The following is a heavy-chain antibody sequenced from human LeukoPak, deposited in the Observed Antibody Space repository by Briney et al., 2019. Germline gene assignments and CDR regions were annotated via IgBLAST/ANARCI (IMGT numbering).Heavy chain of an antibody. D-gene: IGHD6-6*01. V-gene: IGHV4-34*01. Sequence: SETLSLTCAVYGGSFSGYYWSWIRQPPGKGLEWIGEINHSGSTNYNPSLQSRVTISVDTSKNRFSLKLSSVTAADTAVYYCARSSRTYFYYMDVWGKGTTVTVSS. CDR2: INHSGST. J-gene: IGHJ6*03. CDR3: ARSSRTYFYYMDV. CDR1: GGSFSGYY.